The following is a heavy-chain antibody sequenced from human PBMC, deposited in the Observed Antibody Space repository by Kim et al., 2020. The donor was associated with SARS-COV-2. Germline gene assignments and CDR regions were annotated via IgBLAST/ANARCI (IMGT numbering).Heavy chain of an antibody. CDR1: GGSISSYY. J-gene: IGHJ6*02. CDR3: ARDGGERWLHPTPRQPHYYYYYGMDV. D-gene: IGHD5-12*01. Sequence: SETLSLTCTVSGGSISSYYWSWIRQPPGKGLEWIGYIYYSGSTNYNPSLKSRVTISVDTSKNQFSLKLSSVTAADTAVYYCARDGGERWLHPTPRQPHYYYYYGMDVWGQGTTVTVSS. V-gene: IGHV4-59*01. CDR2: IYYSGST.